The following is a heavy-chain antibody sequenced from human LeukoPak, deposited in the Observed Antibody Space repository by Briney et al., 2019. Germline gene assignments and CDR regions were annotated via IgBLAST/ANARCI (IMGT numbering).Heavy chain of an antibody. D-gene: IGHD1-1*01. CDR3: ARDSEERGDAFDI. V-gene: IGHV3-48*01. CDR2: ISSSSSTI. Sequence: GGSLRLSCAASGFTFSSYSMNWVRQAPGKGLEWVSYISSSSSTIYYADSVKGRFTISRDNAKNSLYLQMNSLRAEDTAVYYCARDSEERGDAFDIWGQGTMVTVSS. CDR1: GFTFSSYS. J-gene: IGHJ3*02.